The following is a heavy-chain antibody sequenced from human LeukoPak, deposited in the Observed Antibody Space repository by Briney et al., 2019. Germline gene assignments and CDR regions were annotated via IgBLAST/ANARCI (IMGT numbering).Heavy chain of an antibody. V-gene: IGHV1-8*01. D-gene: IGHD3-3*01. CDR2: MNPNSGNK. Sequence: ASVKVSCKASGYTFTSYDINWVRQATGQGLEWMGWMNPNSGNKGYAQKFQGRVTMTRNTSISTAYMELSSLRSEDTAVYYCARGGSPIFGVVTYDYWGQGTLVTVSS. J-gene: IGHJ4*02. CDR1: GYTFTSYD. CDR3: ARGGSPIFGVVTYDY.